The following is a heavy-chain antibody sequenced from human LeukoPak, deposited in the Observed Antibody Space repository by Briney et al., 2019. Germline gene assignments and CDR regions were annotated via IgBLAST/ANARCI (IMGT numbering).Heavy chain of an antibody. J-gene: IGHJ4*02. CDR2: ISSSGSTI. D-gene: IGHD3-22*01. CDR1: GFTFSDYY. V-gene: IGHV3-11*04. CDR3: ARVMYYYDSSGQTYYFDY. Sequence: GGSLRLSCAASGFTFSDYYMSWIRQAPGKGLEWVSYISSSGSTIYYADSVKGRFTISRDNAKNSLYLQMNGLRAEDTAVYYCARVMYYYDSSGQTYYFDYWGQGTLVTVSS.